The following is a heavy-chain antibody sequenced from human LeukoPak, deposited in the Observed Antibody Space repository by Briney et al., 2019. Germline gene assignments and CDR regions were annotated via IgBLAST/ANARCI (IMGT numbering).Heavy chain of an antibody. CDR2: IYYSGST. Sequence: SETLSLTCTVSGGSISSSNYYWVWIRQPPGKGLEWIGNIYYSGSTYYNPSLKSRVTISVDTSKNQFSLKLSSVTAADTAVYCCARYSSSSGWFDPWGQGTLVTVSS. CDR1: GGSISSSNYY. CDR3: ARYSSSSGWFDP. D-gene: IGHD6-6*01. V-gene: IGHV4-39*01. J-gene: IGHJ5*02.